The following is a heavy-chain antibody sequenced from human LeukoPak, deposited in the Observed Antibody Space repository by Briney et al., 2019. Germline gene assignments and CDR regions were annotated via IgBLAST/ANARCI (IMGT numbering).Heavy chain of an antibody. V-gene: IGHV4-59*01. D-gene: IGHD5-24*01. J-gene: IGHJ4*02. CDR1: GRSISSYY. CDR3: ASLGYRAYYFDY. Sequence: SETLSLTCTVSGRSISSYYWSWIRQPPGKGLEWIGYIYYSGSTNYNPSLKSRVTISVDTSKNQFSLKLSSVTAADTAVYYCASLGYRAYYFDYWGQGTLVTVSS. CDR2: IYYSGST.